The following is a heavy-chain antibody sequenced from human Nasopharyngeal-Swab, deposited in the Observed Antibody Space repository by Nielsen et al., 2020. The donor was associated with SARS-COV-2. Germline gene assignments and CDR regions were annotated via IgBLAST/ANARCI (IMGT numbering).Heavy chain of an antibody. CDR1: GGSISSGGYY. J-gene: IGHJ3*02. CDR2: IYYSGST. CDR3: ARARITMIVVVSAFDI. D-gene: IGHD3-22*01. Sequence: SETLSLTCTVSGGSISSGGYYWSWIRQHPGKGPEWIGYIYYSGSTYYNPSLKSRVTISVDTSKNQFSLKLSSVTAADTAVYYCARARITMIVVVSAFDIWGQGTMVTVSS. V-gene: IGHV4-31*03.